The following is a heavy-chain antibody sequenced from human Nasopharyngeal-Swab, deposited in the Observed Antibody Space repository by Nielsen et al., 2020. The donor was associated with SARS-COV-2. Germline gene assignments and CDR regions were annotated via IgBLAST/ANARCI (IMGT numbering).Heavy chain of an antibody. J-gene: IGHJ6*03. CDR1: GFTFSSYS. CDR3: ARDRTNDYYYYMDV. V-gene: IGHV3-21*01. CDR2: ISSSSSYI. D-gene: IGHD1-1*01. Sequence: GGSLRLSCAASGFTFSSYSMNWVRQAPGKGLEWVSSISSSSSYIYYAASVKGRFTISRVNSKNSLYLQMNSLRAEDTAVYYCARDRTNDYYYYMDVWGKGTTVTVSS.